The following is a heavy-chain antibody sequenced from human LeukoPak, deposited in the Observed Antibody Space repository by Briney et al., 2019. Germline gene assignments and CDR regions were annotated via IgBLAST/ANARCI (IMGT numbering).Heavy chain of an antibody. CDR2: IYYSGST. V-gene: IGHV4-59*01. J-gene: IGHJ4*02. Sequence: SETLSLTCTVSGGSISSYYWSWIRQPPGKGLEWIGYIYYSGSTNYNPSLKSRVTISVDTSKNQFSLKLSSVTAADTAVYYCARSRGIAAAGTGYWGQGTLVTVSS. D-gene: IGHD6-13*01. CDR3: ARSRGIAAAGTGY. CDR1: GGSISSYY.